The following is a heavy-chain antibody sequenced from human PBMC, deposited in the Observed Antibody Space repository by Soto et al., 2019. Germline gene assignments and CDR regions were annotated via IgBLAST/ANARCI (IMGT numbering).Heavy chain of an antibody. CDR1: GVSISSGNW. J-gene: IGHJ4*02. CDR2: IYHSGST. CDR3: AGYYCGSGNYQGNLDY. V-gene: IGHV4-4*02. D-gene: IGHD3-10*01. Sequence: QVQLQESGPGLVKPSGTLSLACAVSGVSISSGNWWSWVRQPPGKGLEWIGEIYHSGSTNYNPSLMSRVTISVDKSKNQFSLKLSSVTAADRAVYYCAGYYCGSGNYQGNLDYWGQGTLVTVSS.